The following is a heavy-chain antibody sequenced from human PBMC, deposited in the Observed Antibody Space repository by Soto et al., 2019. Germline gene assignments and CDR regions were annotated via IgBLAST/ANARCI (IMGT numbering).Heavy chain of an antibody. CDR1: GGTFSSYA. Sequence: SVKVSCKASGGTFSSYAISWVRQAPGQGLEWMGGIIPIFGTANYAQKFQGRVTITADKSTSTAYMELSSLRSEDTAVYYCARDIRYCTNGVCYTGGRFDYWGQGTLVTAPQ. J-gene: IGHJ4*02. CDR3: ARDIRYCTNGVCYTGGRFDY. D-gene: IGHD2-8*01. V-gene: IGHV1-69*06. CDR2: IIPIFGTA.